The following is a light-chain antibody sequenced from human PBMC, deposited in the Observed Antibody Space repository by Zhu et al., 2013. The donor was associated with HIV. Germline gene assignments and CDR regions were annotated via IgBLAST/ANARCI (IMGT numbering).Light chain of an antibody. CDR2: EVN. J-gene: IGLJ2*01. Sequence: QSALTQPASVSGSPGQSITISCTGSSNDVGVXYVSWYQQHPGKAPKLMIYEVNKRPSGVPDRFSGSKSGTSASLVISGLQAEDEADYYCASWDDGLSGGVIFGGGTKLTVL. CDR1: SNDVGVXY. CDR3: ASWDDGLSGGVI. V-gene: IGLV2-14*01.